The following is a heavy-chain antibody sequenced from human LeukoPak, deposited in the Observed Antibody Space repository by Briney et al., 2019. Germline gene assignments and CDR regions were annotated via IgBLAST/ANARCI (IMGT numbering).Heavy chain of an antibody. D-gene: IGHD4-23*01. Sequence: GGSLRLSCAASGFTFANYVITWVRQAPGKGLEWVSDIAGSGGNTFYANSVKGRFTISRDNSKNTLYLQMSSLRAEDSALYYCAKGSGYYGSNAEYYFDYWGQGTLVTVSS. J-gene: IGHJ4*02. CDR2: IAGSGGNT. V-gene: IGHV3-23*01. CDR1: GFTFANYV. CDR3: AKGSGYYGSNAEYYFDY.